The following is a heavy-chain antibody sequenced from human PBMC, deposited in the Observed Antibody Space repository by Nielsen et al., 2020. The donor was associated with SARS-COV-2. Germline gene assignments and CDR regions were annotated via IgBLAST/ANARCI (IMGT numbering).Heavy chain of an antibody. J-gene: IGHJ5*02. CDR1: GGTFSSYA. CDR3: ARDSTAAIGGAWFDT. D-gene: IGHD2-2*02. Sequence: SVKVSCKASGGTFSSYAISWVRQAPGQGLEWMGGIIPIFGTANYAQKFQGRVTITADESTSTAYMELSSLRSEDTAVYYCARDSTAAIGGAWFDTWGQGTLVTVSS. CDR2: IIPIFGTA. V-gene: IGHV1-69*13.